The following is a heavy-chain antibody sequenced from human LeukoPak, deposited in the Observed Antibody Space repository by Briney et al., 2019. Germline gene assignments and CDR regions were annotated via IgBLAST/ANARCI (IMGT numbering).Heavy chain of an antibody. CDR1: GFTFRSYW. V-gene: IGHV3-7*01. D-gene: IGHD1-1*01. J-gene: IGHJ5*02. Sequence: GGSLRLSCVASGFTFRSYWMSWVRQAPGKGLEWVANIKQDGSEKYYVDSVKGRFTISRDNAENSVYLEMNSLRAEDTAVFDCARTTGALPFDLWGEGTLVTVSP. CDR3: ARTTGALPFDL. CDR2: IKQDGSEK.